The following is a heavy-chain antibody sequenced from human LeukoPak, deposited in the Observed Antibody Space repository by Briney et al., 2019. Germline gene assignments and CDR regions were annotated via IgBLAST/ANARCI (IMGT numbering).Heavy chain of an antibody. CDR1: GFTFSSYW. V-gene: IGHV3-7*01. J-gene: IGHJ4*02. CDR3: ARVSYYDFWSGYLGGDYFDY. D-gene: IGHD3-3*01. CDR2: IKQDGSEK. Sequence: GGSLRLSCAASGFTFSSYWMSWVRQAPGKGLEWVANIKQDGSEKYYVDSVKGRFTISRDNAKNSLYLQMNSLRAEDTAVYYCARVSYYDFWSGYLGGDYFDYWGQGTLVTVSS.